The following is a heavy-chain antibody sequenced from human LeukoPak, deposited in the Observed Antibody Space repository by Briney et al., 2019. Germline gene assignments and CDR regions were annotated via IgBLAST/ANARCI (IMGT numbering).Heavy chain of an antibody. V-gene: IGHV3-23*01. CDR2: ISGSGGTP. Sequence: GGSLRLSCAASGFTFNSYAMGWVRQVPGKGLEWVSAISGSGGTPYYADSVKGRFTISRDNSKNTMYLQMNSLRAEDTAVYYCAKKSEPRLYYGSGSYLTNWGQGTLVAVSS. CDR1: GFTFNSYA. D-gene: IGHD3-10*01. J-gene: IGHJ4*02. CDR3: AKKSEPRLYYGSGSYLTN.